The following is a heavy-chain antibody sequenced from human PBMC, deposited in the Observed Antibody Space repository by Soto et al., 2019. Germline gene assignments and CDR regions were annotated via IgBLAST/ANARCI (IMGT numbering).Heavy chain of an antibody. V-gene: IGHV3-49*03. D-gene: IGHD3-3*01. Sequence: GGSLRLSCTASGFTFGDYAMSWFRQAPGKGLEWVGFIRSKAYGGTTDYAASVKGRFTISRDDSKNMLYLQMNSLKTEDTAVYYCTTDRRFLEWLSPGDAFDIWGQGTMVTVSS. J-gene: IGHJ3*02. CDR1: GFTFGDYA. CDR3: TTDRRFLEWLSPGDAFDI. CDR2: IRSKAYGGTT.